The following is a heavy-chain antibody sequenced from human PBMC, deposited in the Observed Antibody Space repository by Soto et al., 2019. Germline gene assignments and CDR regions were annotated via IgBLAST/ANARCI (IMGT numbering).Heavy chain of an antibody. D-gene: IGHD2-15*01. V-gene: IGHV4-30-4*08. CDR3: ATMGTPATGLYFFDY. J-gene: IGHJ4*02. Sequence: SETLSLTCIVSGGSISSNDFYWSWIRQHPGKGLEWIGYIYYSGNTYYNPSLKSRVTILVDTSKSQFSLNLSLVTAADTAVYYCATMGTPATGLYFFDYWGQGSLVTVSS. CDR2: IYYSGNT. CDR1: GGSISSNDFY.